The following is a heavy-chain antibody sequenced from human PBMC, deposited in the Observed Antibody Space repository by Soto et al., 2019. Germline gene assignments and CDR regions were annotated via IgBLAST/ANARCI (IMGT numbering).Heavy chain of an antibody. CDR2: IDPSDSYT. J-gene: IGHJ4*02. V-gene: IGHV5-10-1*03. CDR1: GYSFTSYW. D-gene: IGHD3-22*01. CDR3: ARDYYDSSGYYHGQEQDY. Sequence: EVQLVQSGAEVKKPGESLRISCKGSGYSFTSYWISWVRQMPGKGLEWMGRIDPSDSYTNYSPSFQGHVTISADKSISTAYLQWSSLKASDTAMYYCARDYYDSSGYYHGQEQDYWGQGTLVTVSS.